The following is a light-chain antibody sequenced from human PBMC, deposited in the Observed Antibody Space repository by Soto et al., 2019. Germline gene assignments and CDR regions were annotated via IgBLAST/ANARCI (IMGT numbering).Light chain of an antibody. Sequence: QSALTQPASVSGSPGQSITLSCTGTSSDIGGYDYVSWYQRHPGKAPKLIIYDVNNRPSGVSNRFSGSKSGNTASLTISGLQAEDEADDYCTSYASSSSHVVFGGGTKLTVL. J-gene: IGLJ2*01. CDR3: TSYASSSSHVV. V-gene: IGLV2-14*01. CDR1: SSDIGGYDY. CDR2: DVN.